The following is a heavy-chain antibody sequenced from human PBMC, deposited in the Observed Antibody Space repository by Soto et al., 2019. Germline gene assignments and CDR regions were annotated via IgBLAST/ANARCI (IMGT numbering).Heavy chain of an antibody. CDR3: AEAFGYSYGHDAFDS. CDR1: GFTFSTYD. Sequence: GGPLRISCAAPGFTFSTYDMSWVGQAPGKGLEWVSAISGSGGSTYYADPVKGRFTISIDNSKNTLYLHMNSLRAEDTAVYYCAEAFGYSYGHDAFDSWGQGTLVTVSS. D-gene: IGHD5-18*01. J-gene: IGHJ3*02. V-gene: IGHV3-23*01. CDR2: ISGSGGST.